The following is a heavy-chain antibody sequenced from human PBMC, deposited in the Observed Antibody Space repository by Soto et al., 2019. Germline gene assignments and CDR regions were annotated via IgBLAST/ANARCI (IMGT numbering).Heavy chain of an antibody. CDR1: GGTFSSYT. J-gene: IGHJ6*03. V-gene: IGHV1-69*04. Sequence: GASVKVSCKASGGTFSSYTISWVRQAPGQGLEWMGRIIPILGIANYAQKFQGRVTIAADKSTSTAYMELSSLRSEDTAVYYCARETPSGYDYDYMYVWGKGTTVTVSS. D-gene: IGHD5-12*01. CDR3: ARETPSGYDYDYMYV. CDR2: IIPILGIA.